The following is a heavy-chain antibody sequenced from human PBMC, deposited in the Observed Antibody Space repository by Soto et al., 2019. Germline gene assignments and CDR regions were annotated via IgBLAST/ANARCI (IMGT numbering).Heavy chain of an antibody. Sequence: QVQLVESGGGVVQPGRSLRLSCAASGFTFSSYGMHWVRQAPGKGLEWVAVIWYDGSNKYYADSVKGRFTISRDNSKNTLYLQMNSLRAEDTAVYYCARGLGSGSGPFYGMDVWGQGTTVTVSS. D-gene: IGHD3-10*01. CDR1: GFTFSSYG. CDR2: IWYDGSNK. J-gene: IGHJ6*02. V-gene: IGHV3-33*01. CDR3: ARGLGSGSGPFYGMDV.